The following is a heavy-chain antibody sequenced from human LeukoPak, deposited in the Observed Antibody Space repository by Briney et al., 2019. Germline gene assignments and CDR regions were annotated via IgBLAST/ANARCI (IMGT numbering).Heavy chain of an antibody. CDR1: GGSISSYY. CDR2: IYTSGST. D-gene: IGHD6-13*01. Sequence: SETLSLTCTVSGGSISSYYWSWIRQPAGKGLEWIGRIYTSGSTNYDPSLKSRVTMSVDTSKNQFSLKLSSVTAADTAVYYCARDREYSSSWFAMDVWGKGTTVTVSS. J-gene: IGHJ6*03. V-gene: IGHV4-4*07. CDR3: ARDREYSSSWFAMDV.